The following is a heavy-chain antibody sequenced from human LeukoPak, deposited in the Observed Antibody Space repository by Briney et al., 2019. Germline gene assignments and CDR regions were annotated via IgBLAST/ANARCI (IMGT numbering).Heavy chain of an antibody. CDR2: IYSNGIT. D-gene: IGHD3-22*01. V-gene: IGHV4-4*08. Sequence: SETLSLTCTVSGGSIFSYYWNWIRQPPGKGLEWIGYIYSNGITSYNPSLRSRGTISIATSKNQFSLRLGSVTAADTAIYYCARRAYYGSSGYSPASGYFDLWGRGTLVSVSS. J-gene: IGHJ2*01. CDR1: GGSIFSYY. CDR3: ARRAYYGSSGYSPASGYFDL.